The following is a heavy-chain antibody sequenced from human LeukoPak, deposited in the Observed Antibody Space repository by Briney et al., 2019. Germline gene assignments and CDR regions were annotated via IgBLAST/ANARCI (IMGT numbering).Heavy chain of an antibody. CDR1: GFTFSSYS. CDR3: ARDLRYCSSASCSENGAFDI. CDR2: ISSSGSFI. J-gene: IGHJ3*02. D-gene: IGHD2-2*01. Sequence: PGGSLRLSCAASGFTFSSYSMNWIRQAPGEGLEWVSSISSSGSFIYYADSVKGRFTISRDNARNSLFLQMNSLRAEDTAVYYCARDLRYCSSASCSENGAFDIWGQGTMVTVSS. V-gene: IGHV3-21*01.